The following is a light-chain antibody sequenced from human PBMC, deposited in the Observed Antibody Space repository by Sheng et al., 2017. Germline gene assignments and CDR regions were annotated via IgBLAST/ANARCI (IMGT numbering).Light chain of an antibody. Sequence: DIQMTQSPSSLSASVGDRVTITCRAIQSISSYLNWYQQKPGKAPKLLIYAASSLQSGVPSRFSDSGSGTDFTLTISSLQPEDFATYYCQQSYSTPLTFGGGTKVEIK. J-gene: IGKJ4*01. V-gene: IGKV1-39*01. CDR2: AAS. CDR1: QSISSY. CDR3: QQSYSTPLT.